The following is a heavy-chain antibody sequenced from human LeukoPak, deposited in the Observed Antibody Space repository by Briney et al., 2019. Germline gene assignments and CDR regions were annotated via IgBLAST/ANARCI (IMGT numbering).Heavy chain of an antibody. D-gene: IGHD4-17*01. J-gene: IGHJ4*02. Sequence: GGSLRLSCAASGFTFSSYGMNWVRQAPGKGLEWVAVIWYDGSNKYYADSVKGRFTISRDNSENTLYLQMNSLRAEDTAVYYCARYDYGDYVVDYWGQGTLVTVSS. V-gene: IGHV3-33*01. CDR2: IWYDGSNK. CDR3: ARYDYGDYVVDY. CDR1: GFTFSSYG.